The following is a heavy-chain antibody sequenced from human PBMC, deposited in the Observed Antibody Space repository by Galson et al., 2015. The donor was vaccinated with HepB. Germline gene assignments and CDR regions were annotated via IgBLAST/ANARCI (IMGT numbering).Heavy chain of an antibody. Sequence: SLRLSCAASGFTFSRHGMHWVRQAPGKGLEWVAIIWYDGSNQYYGDSVKGRFTISRDNAKNTLYLQMNSLRAEDTAVCYCAKESPYCGSPNCRYYYFDSWGQGILVTVSS. J-gene: IGHJ4*02. D-gene: IGHD2-2*01. V-gene: IGHV3-33*03. CDR3: AKESPYCGSPNCRYYYFDS. CDR1: GFTFSRHG. CDR2: IWYDGSNQ.